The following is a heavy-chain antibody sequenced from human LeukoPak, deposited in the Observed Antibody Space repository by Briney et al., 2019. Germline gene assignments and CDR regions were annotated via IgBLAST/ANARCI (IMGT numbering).Heavy chain of an antibody. D-gene: IGHD3-3*02. CDR2: ISSSASRI. V-gene: IGHV3-48*03. J-gene: IGHJ3*02. CDR3: ARRAMFGVFWDI. CDR1: GFTFSTYE. Sequence: GGSLRLSCAASGFTFSTYEMHWVRQAPGKGLEWVSYISSSASRIYYADSAKGRFTISRDNAKNSLYLQMNSLRAEDTVVYYCARRAMFGVFWDIWGQGTVVTVSS.